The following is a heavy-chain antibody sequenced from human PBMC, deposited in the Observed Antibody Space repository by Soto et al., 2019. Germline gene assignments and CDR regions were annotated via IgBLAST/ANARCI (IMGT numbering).Heavy chain of an antibody. CDR1: GFTFRTYW. V-gene: IGHV3-7*01. Sequence: PGGSLTLSCAASGFTFRTYWMNWIRQAPGEGLEWVAEINQDGSVKYYVDSVRSRFTISRDNAKNSLFLQMNSLRAEDTALYYCVRFTFFDTSYHGYWGQGTPAPVSP. CDR3: VRFTFFDTSYHGY. J-gene: IGHJ4*02. D-gene: IGHD3-22*01. CDR2: INQDGSVK.